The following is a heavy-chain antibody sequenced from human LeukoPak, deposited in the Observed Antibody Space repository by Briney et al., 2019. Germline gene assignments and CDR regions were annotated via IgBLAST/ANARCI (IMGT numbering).Heavy chain of an antibody. Sequence: QPGGSLRLSCVVSGLTFSNYWMYWVRQAPGKGLVWVSRINSDGRNTDYADSVKGRFPISGDNAKNTLYLQMNSLRAEDTAVYYCARGGDYWGQGTLVTVSS. J-gene: IGHJ4*02. V-gene: IGHV3-74*01. CDR1: GLTFSNYW. D-gene: IGHD3-16*01. CDR2: INSDGRNT. CDR3: ARGGDY.